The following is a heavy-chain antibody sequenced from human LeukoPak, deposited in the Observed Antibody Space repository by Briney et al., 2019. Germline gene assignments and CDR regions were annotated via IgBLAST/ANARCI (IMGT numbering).Heavy chain of an antibody. D-gene: IGHD3-10*01. CDR3: ARQGGSGSYYPPHFDY. Sequence: DPSQTLSLTCTVSGGSISSGSYYWSWIRQPTGKGLEWIGRIYTSGSTNYNPSLKSRVTISVDTSKNQFSLKLTSVTAADTAVYYCARQGGSGSYYPPHFDYWGQGTLVTVSS. J-gene: IGHJ4*02. CDR1: GGSISSGSYY. V-gene: IGHV4-61*02. CDR2: IYTSGST.